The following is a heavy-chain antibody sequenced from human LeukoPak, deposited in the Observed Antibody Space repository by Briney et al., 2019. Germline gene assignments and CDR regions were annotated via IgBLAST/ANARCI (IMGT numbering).Heavy chain of an antibody. CDR3: ARGDYDILTGYYKGFDY. CDR2: IIPIFGTA. D-gene: IGHD3-9*01. CDR1: GGTFSSYA. Sequence: ASVKVSCKASGGTFSSYAISWVRQAPGQGLEWMGGIIPIFGTANYAQKFQGRVTITTDESTSTAYMELSSLRSEDTAVYYCARGDYDILTGYYKGFDYWGQGTLVTVSS. V-gene: IGHV1-69*05. J-gene: IGHJ4*02.